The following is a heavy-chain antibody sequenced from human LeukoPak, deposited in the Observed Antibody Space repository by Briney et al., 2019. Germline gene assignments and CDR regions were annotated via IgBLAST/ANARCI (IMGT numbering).Heavy chain of an antibody. CDR3: ARDILYDFWSGYYPVDYYYGMDV. V-gene: IGHV3-33*01. Sequence: QAGGSLRLSCAASGFTFSSYGMHWVRQAPGKGLEWVAVIWYDGSNKYYADSVKGRFTISRDNSKNTLYLQMNSPRAEDTAVYYCARDILYDFWSGYYPVDYYYGMDVWGQGTTVTVAS. J-gene: IGHJ6*02. CDR2: IWYDGSNK. CDR1: GFTFSSYG. D-gene: IGHD3-3*01.